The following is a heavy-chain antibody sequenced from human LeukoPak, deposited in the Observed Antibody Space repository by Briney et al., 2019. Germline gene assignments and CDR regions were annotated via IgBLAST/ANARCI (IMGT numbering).Heavy chain of an antibody. CDR3: SRDRDNWNYYFDY. J-gene: IGHJ4*02. CDR1: GFTFGDYA. CDR2: IRSKAYGGTT. D-gene: IGHD1-7*01. V-gene: IGHV3-49*04. Sequence: GGSLRLSCTASGFTFGDYAMSWVRQAPGKGLEWIGFIRSKAYGGTTEYAASVKGRFTISRDDSKTIAYLQVNSLKTEDTAVYYCSRDRDNWNYYFDYWGQGTLVTVSS.